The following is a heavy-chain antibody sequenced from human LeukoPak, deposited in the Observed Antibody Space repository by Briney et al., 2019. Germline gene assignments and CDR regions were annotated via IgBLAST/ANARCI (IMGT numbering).Heavy chain of an antibody. Sequence: ASVKVSCKASGYTFSDYYMHWVRQAPGQGLEWMGWINPNSGVTNYAQKFQGWVTMTRDTSISTAYMELSRLRSDDTAVYYCARDYCSSTSCLFDYWGQGTLVTVSS. CDR2: INPNSGVT. D-gene: IGHD2-2*01. CDR1: GYTFSDYY. V-gene: IGHV1-2*04. CDR3: ARDYCSSTSCLFDY. J-gene: IGHJ4*02.